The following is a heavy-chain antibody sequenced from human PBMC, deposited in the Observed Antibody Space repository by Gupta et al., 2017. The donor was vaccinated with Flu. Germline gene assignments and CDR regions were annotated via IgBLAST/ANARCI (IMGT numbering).Heavy chain of an antibody. CDR2: IYHSGST. CDR3: ARAHLMDIVVVPAAKPFDY. Sequence: QVQLQESGPGLVKPSETLSLTCAVSGYSISSGHYWGWIRQPPGKGLEWIGSIYHSGSTYYNPSLKSRVTISVDTSKNQFSLKLSSVTAADTAVYYCARAHLMDIVVVPAAKPFDYWGQGTLVTVSS. D-gene: IGHD2-2*03. J-gene: IGHJ4*02. V-gene: IGHV4-38-2*01. CDR1: GYSISSGHY.